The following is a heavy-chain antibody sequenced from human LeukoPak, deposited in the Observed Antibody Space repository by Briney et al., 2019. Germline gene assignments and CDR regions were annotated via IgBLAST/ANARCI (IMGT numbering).Heavy chain of an antibody. J-gene: IGHJ6*03. CDR2: SNSDGTNT. Sequence: GGSLRLSCAASGFTLSSYWMHWVRQAPGKGLVWVSRSNSDGTNTSYADSVKGRFTISRDNSKNTLYLQMNSLRAEDTAVYYCAKELAGYCSSTSCYDRSAMDVWGKGTTVTVSS. CDR3: AKELAGYCSSTSCYDRSAMDV. V-gene: IGHV3-74*01. CDR1: GFTLSSYW. D-gene: IGHD2-2*01.